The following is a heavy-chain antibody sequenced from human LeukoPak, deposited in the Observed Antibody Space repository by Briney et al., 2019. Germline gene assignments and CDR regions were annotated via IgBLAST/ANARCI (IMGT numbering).Heavy chain of an antibody. D-gene: IGHD6-19*01. CDR2: IIPIFGTA. J-gene: IGHJ6*02. Sequence: VASVKVSCKASGGTFSSYAISWVRQAPGQGLEWMGGIIPIFGTANYAQKFQGRVTTTADESTSTAYMELSSLRSEDTAVYYCARGTGIAVAASIPWGYYYGMDVWGQGTTVTVSS. V-gene: IGHV1-69*13. CDR1: GGTFSSYA. CDR3: ARGTGIAVAASIPWGYYYGMDV.